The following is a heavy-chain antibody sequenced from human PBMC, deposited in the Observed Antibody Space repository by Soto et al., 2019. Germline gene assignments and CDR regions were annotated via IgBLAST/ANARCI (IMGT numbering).Heavy chain of an antibody. D-gene: IGHD2-15*01. CDR2: ISYDGTNN. CDR3: AKGDCSGGSCYFSAFDI. CDR1: GFTFSSYG. Sequence: QVQLVESGGGVVQPGRSLRLYCAASGFTFSSYGMHWVRQAPGKGLEWVAVISYDGTNNYYTESVKGRFTISRDNSKNTLFLQMNSLRAEDTAVYFCAKGDCSGGSCYFSAFDIWGQGTMVTVSS. J-gene: IGHJ3*02. V-gene: IGHV3-30*18.